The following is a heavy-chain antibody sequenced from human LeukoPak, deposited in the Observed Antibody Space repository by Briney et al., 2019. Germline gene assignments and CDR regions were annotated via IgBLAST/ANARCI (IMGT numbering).Heavy chain of an antibody. J-gene: IGHJ4*02. CDR3: ARDRMGYSGYDSLDS. Sequence: GGSLRLSCAASGFTFNSYAMSWVRQAPGKGLEWVSGISGNGVSTYYADSVKGRFTISRDNSKNTLDLQMNSLRAEDTAVYYCARDRMGYSGYDSLDSWGQGTLVTVSS. CDR2: ISGNGVST. V-gene: IGHV3-23*01. CDR1: GFTFNSYA. D-gene: IGHD5-12*01.